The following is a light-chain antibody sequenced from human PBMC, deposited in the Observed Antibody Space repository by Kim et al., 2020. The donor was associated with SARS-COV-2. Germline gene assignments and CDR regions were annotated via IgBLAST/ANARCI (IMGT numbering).Light chain of an antibody. J-gene: IGKJ1*01. CDR2: GAF. Sequence: VSPGDRAPPSCRASQGISRHLAWYQHKPGQAPRLLIYGAFTRATGVPARFSGSESGTEFTLTISSLQSEDFAVYYCQQYNYWPRTFGQGTKVDIK. CDR3: QQYNYWPRT. V-gene: IGKV3-15*01. CDR1: QGISRH.